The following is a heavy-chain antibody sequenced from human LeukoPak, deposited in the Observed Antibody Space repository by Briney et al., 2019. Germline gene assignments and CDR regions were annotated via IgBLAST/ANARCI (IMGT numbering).Heavy chain of an antibody. CDR2: MYHTGST. CDR1: GGSISSGRYY. J-gene: IGHJ5*02. CDR3: ARALVVVPAAMGCWFDP. V-gene: IGHV4-61*10. Sequence: SETLSLTCTVSGGSISSGRYYWTWIRQPAGKGLEWIGRMYHTGSTMYNPSLKSRVTISVDTSKNQFSLKLSSVTAADTAVYYCARALVVVPAAMGCWFDPWGQGTLVTVSS. D-gene: IGHD2-2*01.